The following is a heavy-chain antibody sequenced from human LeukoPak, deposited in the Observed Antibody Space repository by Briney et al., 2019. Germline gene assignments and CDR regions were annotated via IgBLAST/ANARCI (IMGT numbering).Heavy chain of an antibody. J-gene: IGHJ6*02. V-gene: IGHV4-59*01. CDR1: SGSISSYY. CDR2: IYYSGST. D-gene: IGHD5-12*01. CDR3: ASKDSGYDDREYGMDV. Sequence: PSETLSLTCTVSSGSISSYYWSWIRQPPGKGLEWIGYIYYSGSTNYNPSLKSRVTISVDTSKNQFSLKLSSVTAADTAVYYCASKDSGYDDREYGMDVWGQGTTVTVSS.